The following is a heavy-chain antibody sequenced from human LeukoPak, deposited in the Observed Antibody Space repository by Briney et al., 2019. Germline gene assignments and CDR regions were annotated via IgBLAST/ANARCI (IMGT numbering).Heavy chain of an antibody. D-gene: IGHD3-10*01. V-gene: IGHV3-30*02. Sequence: GGSLRLSCAASGFTFSSYGMQWVRQAPGKGLEWVAFIHYDGSNKYYANSVKGRFTISRDNSKNTLYLHMNSLRAEDTAVYYCAKDPIRGVRPFYFSSWGQGTLVTVSS. CDR1: GFTFSSYG. CDR2: IHYDGSNK. CDR3: AKDPIRGVRPFYFSS. J-gene: IGHJ5*02.